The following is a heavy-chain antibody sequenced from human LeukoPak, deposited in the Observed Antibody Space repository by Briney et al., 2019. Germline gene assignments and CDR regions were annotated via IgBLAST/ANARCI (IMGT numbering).Heavy chain of an antibody. V-gene: IGHV3-7*01. CDR2: IKTDGSEK. J-gene: IGHJ3*02. Sequence: GGSLRLSCAASGFSFSAYWMGWVRQVPGKGLEWVANIKTDGSEKHYVDSVRGRFTISRDNAQNSLYRQMNSLGAEDTAVYYCAPTAGALPFDIWGQGTMVTVSS. D-gene: IGHD1-1*01. CDR3: APTAGALPFDI. CDR1: GFSFSAYW.